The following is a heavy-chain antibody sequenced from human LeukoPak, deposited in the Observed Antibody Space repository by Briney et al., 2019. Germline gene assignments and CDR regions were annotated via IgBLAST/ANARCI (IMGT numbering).Heavy chain of an antibody. D-gene: IGHD2-15*01. CDR2: INPNSGGT. J-gene: IGHJ3*02. CDR3: ARCLTGYCSGGSCYVLNAFDI. CDR1: GYTFTGYY. V-gene: IGHV1-2*02. Sequence: ASVKVSCKASGYTFTGYYMHWVRQAPGQGLEWMGWINPNSGGTNYAQKFQGRVTMTRDTSISTAYMELSRLRSDDTAVYYCARCLTGYCSGGSCYVLNAFDIWGQGTMVTVSS.